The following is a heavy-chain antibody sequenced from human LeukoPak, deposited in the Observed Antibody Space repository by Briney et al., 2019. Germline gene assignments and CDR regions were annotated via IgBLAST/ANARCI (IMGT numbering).Heavy chain of an antibody. Sequence: ASVTVSCKASGYTFTGYYMHWVRQAPGQGLEWMGWINPNSGGTNYAQKFQGRVTMTRDTSISTAYMELSRLRPDDTAVYYCARAAYSSSWYIWFDPWGQGTLVTVSS. D-gene: IGHD6-13*01. V-gene: IGHV1-2*02. CDR2: INPNSGGT. CDR3: ARAAYSSSWYIWFDP. J-gene: IGHJ5*02. CDR1: GYTFTGYY.